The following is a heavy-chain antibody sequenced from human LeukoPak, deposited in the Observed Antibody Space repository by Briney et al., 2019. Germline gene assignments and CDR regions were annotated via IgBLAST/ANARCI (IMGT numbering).Heavy chain of an antibody. D-gene: IGHD3-22*01. CDR2: INHSGST. J-gene: IGHJ4*02. Sequence: SETLSLTCAVYGGSFSGYSWSWIRQPPGKGLEWIGEINHSGSTNYNPSLKSRVTISVDTSKNQFSLKLSSVTAADTAVYYCARGPMNLRKRGLLDYWGQGTLVTVSS. V-gene: IGHV4-34*01. CDR3: ARGPMNLRKRGLLDY. CDR1: GGSFSGYS.